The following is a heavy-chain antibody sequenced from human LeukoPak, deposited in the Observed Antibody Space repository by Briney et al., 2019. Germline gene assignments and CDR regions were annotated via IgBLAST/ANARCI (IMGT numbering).Heavy chain of an antibody. CDR1: GYTFTSYD. D-gene: IGHD6-13*01. Sequence: VKVSCKASGYTFTSYDINWVRQGTGQGLEWMGWMNPNSGNTGYAQKFQGRVTMTRNTSISTAYMELSSLRSEDTAVYYCARDPIGSRWPYYFDYWGQGTLVTVSS. CDR3: ARDPIGSRWPYYFDY. CDR2: MNPNSGNT. V-gene: IGHV1-8*01. J-gene: IGHJ4*02.